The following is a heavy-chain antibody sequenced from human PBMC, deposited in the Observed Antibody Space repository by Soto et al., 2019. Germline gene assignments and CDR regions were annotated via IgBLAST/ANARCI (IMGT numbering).Heavy chain of an antibody. Sequence: SVKVSCKASGGTFSSYAISWVRQAPGQGLEWMGGIIPIFGTANYAQKFQGRVTITADESTSTAYMELSSLRSEDTAVYYCARQGRLYYDILTGYYSSGLLDYWGQGTLVTVSS. V-gene: IGHV1-69*13. CDR2: IIPIFGTA. CDR3: ARQGRLYYDILTGYYSSGLLDY. D-gene: IGHD3-9*01. CDR1: GGTFSSYA. J-gene: IGHJ4*02.